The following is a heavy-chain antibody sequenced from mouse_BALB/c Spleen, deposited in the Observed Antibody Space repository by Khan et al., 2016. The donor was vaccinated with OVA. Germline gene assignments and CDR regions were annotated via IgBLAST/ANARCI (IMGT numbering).Heavy chain of an antibody. D-gene: IGHD1-1*01. CDR1: GYTFTSYW. CDR2: INPSTGYS. V-gene: IGHV1-7*01. J-gene: IGHJ3*01. Sequence: QVQLKQSGAELAKPGASVKMSCKASGYTFTSYWMHWVKQRPGQGLEWIGYINPSTGYSEFNQKFKDKATLTADKSSSTAYMQLSSLTSDDSAVYYGANHGSTSAWFAYWGQGTLVTVSA. CDR3: ANHGSTSAWFAY.